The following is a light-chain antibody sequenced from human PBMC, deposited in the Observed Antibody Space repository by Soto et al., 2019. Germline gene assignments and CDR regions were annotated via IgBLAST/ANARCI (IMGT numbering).Light chain of an antibody. CDR2: EVS. Sequence: QSFLTQPASVSGSPGRSISIACSGASSDVGYYNYVSWYQQHPGKAPKLMIYEVSNRPSGVSNRFSGSKSGNTASLTISGLQAEDEADYYCSSYTTSSTLVFGGGTKVTVL. CDR1: SSDVGYYNY. V-gene: IGLV2-14*01. J-gene: IGLJ2*01. CDR3: SSYTTSSTLV.